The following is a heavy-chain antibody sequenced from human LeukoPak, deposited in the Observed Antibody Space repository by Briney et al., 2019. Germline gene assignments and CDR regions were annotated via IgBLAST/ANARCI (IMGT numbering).Heavy chain of an antibody. CDR1: GYSISSGYY. CDR3: AHLRQSPLY. D-gene: IGHD3-3*01. Sequence: PSETLSLTCTVSGYSISSGYYWGWIRQPPGKGLEWIGSIYHSGSTYYNPSLKSRVTISVDTSKNQFSLKLSSVTAADTAVYYCAHLRQSPLYWGQGTLVTVSS. J-gene: IGHJ4*02. CDR2: IYHSGST. V-gene: IGHV4-38-2*02.